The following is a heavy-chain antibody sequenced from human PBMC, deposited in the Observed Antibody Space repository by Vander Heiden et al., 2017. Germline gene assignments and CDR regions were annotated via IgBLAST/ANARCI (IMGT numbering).Heavy chain of an antibody. V-gene: IGHV3-30-3*01. CDR3: AREPRQTVGVPTYYFDF. CDR2: VAYDGISK. D-gene: IGHD4-4*01. Sequence: QVQLVESGGGVVQPGRSLRLSCAGPGFSFSTYAIHWCRQSPDRGLEWVAVVAYDGISKYYAASVRGRFTISRDNSENKLYLEVNGLGPEDSALYYCAREPRQTVGVPTYYFDFWGQGTLVTVSS. J-gene: IGHJ4*02. CDR1: GFSFSTYA.